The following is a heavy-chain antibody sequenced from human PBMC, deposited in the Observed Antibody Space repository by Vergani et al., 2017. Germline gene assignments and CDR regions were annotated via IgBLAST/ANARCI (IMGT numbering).Heavy chain of an antibody. V-gene: IGHV4-59*01. D-gene: IGHD3-22*01. CDR1: GGSISSYY. Sequence: QVQLQESGPGLVKPSETLSLTCTVSGGSISSYYWSWIRQPPGKGLEWIGYIYYSGSTNYNPSLKSRGTISVDTSQNQFSLKLSSVTAADTAVYYCARELKGGANWYSSGYYYANWFDPWGQGTLVTVSS. CDR2: IYYSGST. CDR3: ARELKGGANWYSSGYYYANWFDP. J-gene: IGHJ5*02.